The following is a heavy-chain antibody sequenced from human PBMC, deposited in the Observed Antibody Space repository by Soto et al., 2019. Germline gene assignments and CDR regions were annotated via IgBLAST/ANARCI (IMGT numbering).Heavy chain of an antibody. CDR1: GFTFSSYG. CDR3: AKPQLVYYYGVAV. J-gene: IGHJ6*02. Sequence: QVQLVESGGGVVQPGRSLRLSCAASGFTFSSYGMHWVRQAPGKGLEWVAVISYDGSNKYYADSVKGRFTISRDNCKNELYLRTNSVRSADTAVYYLAKPQLVYYYGVAVGGQRNTVTVS. V-gene: IGHV3-30*18. CDR2: ISYDGSNK.